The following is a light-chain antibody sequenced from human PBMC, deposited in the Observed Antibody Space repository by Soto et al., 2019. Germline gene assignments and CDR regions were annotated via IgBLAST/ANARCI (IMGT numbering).Light chain of an antibody. V-gene: IGKV1-5*01. CDR3: HQCSSYPWT. J-gene: IGKJ1*01. Sequence: DIQMTQSPSSLSASVGDTVTINCRANQSVSSWLAWYQQKPGQTPKLLIYDASTLETGVPSRFAGSETETEFTLTISGLQPDDFATYYCHQCSSYPWTFGQGTRVEIK. CDR2: DAS. CDR1: QSVSSW.